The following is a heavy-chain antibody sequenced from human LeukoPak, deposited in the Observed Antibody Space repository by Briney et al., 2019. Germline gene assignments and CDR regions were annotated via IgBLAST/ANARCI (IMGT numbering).Heavy chain of an antibody. CDR2: IYSGGST. J-gene: IGHJ4*02. Sequence: GGSLRLSCAASGFTVSSNYMSWVRQAPGKGLEWVSVIYSGGSTYYADSVKGRFTISRDNSKNTLYLQMNSLRAEDTAVYYCARGGIKQQLANDYWGQGTLVIVSS. CDR3: ARGGIKQQLANDY. CDR1: GFTVSSNY. V-gene: IGHV3-66*01. D-gene: IGHD6-13*01.